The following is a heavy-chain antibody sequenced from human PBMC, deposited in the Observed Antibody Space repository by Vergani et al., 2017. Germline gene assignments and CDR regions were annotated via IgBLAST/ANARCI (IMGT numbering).Heavy chain of an antibody. CDR1: GTSIRSSNYY. CDR2: IYYSGST. V-gene: IGHV4-39*01. CDR3: ARRSTVEWLVKLGWIDP. Sequence: QLQLQESGPGLVKPSATLSLTCSVSGTSIRSSNYYWGWIRQPPGKGLELIASIYYSGSTYYNPSLKSRVTISVDTSKNQFSVKLSSVTAADTSVYFCARRSTVEWLVKLGWIDPWGQGILVTVSS. D-gene: IGHD6-19*01. J-gene: IGHJ5*02.